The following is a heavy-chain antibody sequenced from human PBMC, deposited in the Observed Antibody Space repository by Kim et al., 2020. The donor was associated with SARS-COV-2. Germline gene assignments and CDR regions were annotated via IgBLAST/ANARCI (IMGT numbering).Heavy chain of an antibody. CDR1: GFTFNYA. CDR2: MSYDENHI. J-gene: IGHJ5*02. CDR3: AREGGSGGGNWFDP. D-gene: IGHD2-15*01. V-gene: IGHV3-30-3*01. Sequence: GGSLRLSCAASGFTFNYAMHWVRQAPGKGLEWVAVMSYDENHIYYADSVKGRFTISRDNPKNALYLQMNSLRPEDTAVYYCAREGGSGGGNWFDPWGRGTPVTVSS.